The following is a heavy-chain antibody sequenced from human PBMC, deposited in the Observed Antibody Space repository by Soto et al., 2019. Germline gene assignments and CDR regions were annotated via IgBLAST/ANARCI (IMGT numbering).Heavy chain of an antibody. V-gene: IGHV4-31*03. CDR3: ARDRLMATAGTARHYFGLDV. Sequence: SETLSITCTFSGGSIRIGGYYWSGVRQNPRRGMEWIGNIYYSGNTYYNPSLKSRLTISVDTSKNQFSLNLSSVTAADTAVYYCARDRLMATAGTARHYFGLDVWGQGTTVTVSS. CDR1: GGSIRIGGYY. J-gene: IGHJ6*01. CDR2: IYYSGNT. D-gene: IGHD5-18*01.